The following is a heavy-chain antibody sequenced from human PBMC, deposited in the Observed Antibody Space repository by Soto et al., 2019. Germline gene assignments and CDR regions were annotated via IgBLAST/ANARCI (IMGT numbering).Heavy chain of an antibody. V-gene: IGHV3-30*18. CDR1: GFTFSSYG. J-gene: IGHJ6*02. CDR3: AKDLNDYVWGSYRYISPGMDV. CDR2: ISYDGSNK. Sequence: QVQLVESGGGVVQPGRSLRLSCAASGFTFSSYGMHWVRQAPGKGLEWVAVISYDGSNKYYADSVKGRFTISRDNSKNTLYLQMNSLRAEDTAVYYCAKDLNDYVWGSYRYISPGMDVWGQGTTVTVSS. D-gene: IGHD3-16*02.